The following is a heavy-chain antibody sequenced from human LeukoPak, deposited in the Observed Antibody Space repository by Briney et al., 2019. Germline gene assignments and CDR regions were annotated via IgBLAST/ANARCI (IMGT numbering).Heavy chain of an antibody. CDR3: ARDLTTFGVVTGGGFDP. Sequence: ASVKVSCKASGGTFSSYAISWVRQAPGQGLEWMGGIIPIFGTANYAQKFQGRVTITADESTSTAYMARRSLRSEDTAVYYCARDLTTFGVVTGGGFDPWGQGTLVTVSS. CDR2: IIPIFGTA. J-gene: IGHJ5*02. CDR1: GGTFSSYA. V-gene: IGHV1-69*13. D-gene: IGHD3-3*01.